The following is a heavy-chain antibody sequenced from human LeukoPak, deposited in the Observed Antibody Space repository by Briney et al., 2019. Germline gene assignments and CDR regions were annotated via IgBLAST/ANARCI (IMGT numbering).Heavy chain of an antibody. CDR3: ARSPGATYYYDSSGYYYRSVGKGLDY. V-gene: IGHV3-21*01. Sequence: SGGSLRLSCAASGFTFSSYSMNWVRQAPGKGLEWVSSISSSSSYIYYADSVKGRFTISRDNAKNSLYLQMNSLRAEDTAVYYCARSPGATYYYDSSGYYYRSVGKGLDYWGQGTLVTVSS. J-gene: IGHJ4*02. CDR2: ISSSSSYI. D-gene: IGHD3-22*01. CDR1: GFTFSSYS.